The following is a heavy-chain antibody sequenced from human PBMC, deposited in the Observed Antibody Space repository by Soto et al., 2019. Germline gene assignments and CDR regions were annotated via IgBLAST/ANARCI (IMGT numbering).Heavy chain of an antibody. CDR3: AHSGGYRIFDY. CDR1: GFSLTSGGVG. CDR2: IFWDDDK. D-gene: IGHD5-18*01. V-gene: IGHV2-5*02. J-gene: IGHJ4*02. Sequence: QITLKESGPTLVKPTQTLTLTCTFSGFSLTSGGVGVGWIRQPPGKALEWLALIFWDDDKRYSPSLKSRLTITXXTSKNQVVLTMTNMDPVDTATYYCAHSGGYRIFDYWGQGTLVTVSS.